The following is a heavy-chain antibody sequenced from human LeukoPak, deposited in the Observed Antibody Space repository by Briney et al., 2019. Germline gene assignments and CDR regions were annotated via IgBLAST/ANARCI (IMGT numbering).Heavy chain of an antibody. D-gene: IGHD1-1*01. CDR3: AKDTTMALAYYYMDV. CDR1: GFTFDDYA. Sequence: GRSLRLSCTASGFTFDDYAMHWVRQVPGKSPEWLATISWNSGSIGYADSVKGRFTISRDNSGNSVFLLMNDLRPEDTAMYFCAKDTTMALAYYYMDVWGKGTRVIVSS. CDR2: ISWNSGSI. J-gene: IGHJ6*03. V-gene: IGHV3-9*01.